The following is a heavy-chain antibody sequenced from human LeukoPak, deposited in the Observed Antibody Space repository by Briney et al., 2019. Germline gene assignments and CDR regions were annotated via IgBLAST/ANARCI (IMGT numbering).Heavy chain of an antibody. J-gene: IGHJ4*02. D-gene: IGHD6-19*01. Sequence: PLASVKVSCKASGYTFTGYYMHWVRQAPGQGLEWMGWINPNSGRTNYAQKFQGRVTMTRDTSISTAYMELSRLRSDDTAVYYCARVVGIAVAGIEYWGQGTLVTVSS. CDR3: ARVVGIAVAGIEY. CDR2: INPNSGRT. CDR1: GYTFTGYY. V-gene: IGHV1-2*02.